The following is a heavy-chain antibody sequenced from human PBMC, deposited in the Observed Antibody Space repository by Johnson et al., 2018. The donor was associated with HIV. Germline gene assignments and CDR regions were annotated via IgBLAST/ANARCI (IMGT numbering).Heavy chain of an antibody. CDR2: ISYDGSNE. CDR1: GFTFSSYA. CDR3: ARFENTLSNAFDI. Sequence: VQLVESGGGLVQPGGSLRLSCAASGFTFSSYAMHWVRQAPGKGLEWVAVISYDGSNEYHGDSVKGRFTISRDNAKNTLYLERNSLRAEDTALYYCARFENTLSNAFDIWCQGTMVTVSS. V-gene: IGHV3-30*04. D-gene: IGHD3-10*01. J-gene: IGHJ3*02.